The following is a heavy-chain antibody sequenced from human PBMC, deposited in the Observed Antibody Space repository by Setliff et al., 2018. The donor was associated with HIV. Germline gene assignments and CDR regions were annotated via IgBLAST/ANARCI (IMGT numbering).Heavy chain of an antibody. D-gene: IGHD5-18*01. V-gene: IGHV3-21*04. CDR3: ARDAPWDSYGLDY. CDR2: ISSSSSYT. Sequence: PGGSLRLSCAASGFTFSSYSMNWVRQAPGKGLEWVSYISSSSSYTHYADSLKGRLTISRDNSKNTLYLQMNSLRAEDTAVYYCARDAPWDSYGLDYWGQGTLVTVSS. J-gene: IGHJ4*02. CDR1: GFTFSSYS.